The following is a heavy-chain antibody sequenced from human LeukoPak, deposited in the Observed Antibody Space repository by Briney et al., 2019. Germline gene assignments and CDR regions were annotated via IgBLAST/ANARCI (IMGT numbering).Heavy chain of an antibody. J-gene: IGHJ2*01. V-gene: IGHV1-18*01. Sequence: ASVKVSCKASGYTFTSYDIHWVRQATGQGLEWMGWISVYNGNTNYAQKFEGRVSMTTETFTNTAYLDLRDLRSDDTAVYYCARDLGVIPWYFDLWGRGTLVTISS. CDR1: GYTFTSYD. D-gene: IGHD3-16*02. CDR3: ARDLGVIPWYFDL. CDR2: ISVYNGNT.